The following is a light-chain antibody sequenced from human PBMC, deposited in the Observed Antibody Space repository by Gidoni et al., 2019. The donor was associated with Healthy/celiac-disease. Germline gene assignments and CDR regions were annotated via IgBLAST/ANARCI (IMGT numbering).Light chain of an antibody. V-gene: IGKV1-33*01. CDR1: QDISNY. J-gene: IGKJ4*01. CDR3: QQYDNLLA. CDR2: DAS. Sequence: DIQMTQSPSSLSASVRDRVTITCQASQDISNYLNWYQQKPGKAPKLLIYDASNWETGVPSRFSGSGSGTDFTVTISSLQPEDIATYYCQQYDNLLAFGGGTKVEIK.